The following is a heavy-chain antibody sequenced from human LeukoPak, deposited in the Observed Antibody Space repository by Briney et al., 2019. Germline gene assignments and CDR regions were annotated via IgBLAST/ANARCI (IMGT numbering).Heavy chain of an antibody. J-gene: IGHJ5*02. D-gene: IGHD2-15*01. Sequence: GGSLRLSCAASGFPFSSHAMSWVRQPPGKGLEWVAAISNGKTYYADSVRGRFAISRDDSTNTVYLHMNSLRDEDTALYHCVREAGYCAPICVKTNWFDPWGQGTLVTVSS. CDR1: GFPFSSHA. V-gene: IGHV3-23*01. CDR2: ISNGKT. CDR3: VREAGYCAPICVKTNWFDP.